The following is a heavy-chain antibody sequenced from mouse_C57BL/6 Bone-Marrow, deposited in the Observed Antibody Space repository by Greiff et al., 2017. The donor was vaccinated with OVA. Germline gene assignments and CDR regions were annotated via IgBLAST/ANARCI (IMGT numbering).Heavy chain of an antibody. CDR1: GFTFSDFY. Sequence: EVKLVESGGGLVQSGRSLRLSCATSGFTFSDFYMEWVRQAPGKGLEWIAASRNKANDYTTEYSASVKGRFIVSRDTSQSILYLQMNALRAEDTAIYYCARDASYYSNGYAMDYWGQGTSVTVSS. J-gene: IGHJ4*01. CDR3: ARDASYYSNGYAMDY. CDR2: SRNKANDYTT. V-gene: IGHV7-1*01. D-gene: IGHD2-5*01.